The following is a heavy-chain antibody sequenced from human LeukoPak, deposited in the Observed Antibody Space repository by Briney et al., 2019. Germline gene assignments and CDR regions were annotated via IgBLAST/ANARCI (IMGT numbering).Heavy chain of an antibody. Sequence: SGTLSLTCTVSGGSISSYYWSWIRQHPGKGLEWIGYIYYSGSTYYNPSLKSRVTISVDTSKNQFSLKLSSVTAADTAVYYCARSPGLVTYYYGMDVWGQGTTVTVSS. CDR2: IYYSGST. D-gene: IGHD1-14*01. J-gene: IGHJ6*02. CDR3: ARSPGLVTYYYGMDV. V-gene: IGHV4-59*06. CDR1: GGSISSYY.